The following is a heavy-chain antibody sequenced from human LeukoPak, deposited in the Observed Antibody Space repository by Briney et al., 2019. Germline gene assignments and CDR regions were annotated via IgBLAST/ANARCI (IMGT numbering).Heavy chain of an antibody. CDR3: ARHEPGWRGAFDI. CDR1: GGSINNYY. CDR2: THFSGRA. D-gene: IGHD1-14*01. Sequence: PSETLSLTCSVSGGSINNYYWSWIRQRPGKRLEGVAYTHFSGRAGYNPSLKSRVTISIDTSKKQFSLKLTSVTAADTAVYYCARHEPGWRGAFDIWGQGTMVTVSS. V-gene: IGHV4-59*08. J-gene: IGHJ3*02.